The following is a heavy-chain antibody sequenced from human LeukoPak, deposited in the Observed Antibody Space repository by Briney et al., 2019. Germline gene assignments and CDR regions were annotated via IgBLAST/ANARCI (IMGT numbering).Heavy chain of an antibody. CDR1: GFTFSDYY. CDR2: ISSSGSTI. CDR3: AREGVSAQSGFDY. D-gene: IGHD3-10*01. V-gene: IGHV3-11*01. Sequence: GGSLRLSCAASGFTFSDYYMTWIRQAPGKGLERVSYISSSGSTIYYADSVKGRFTISRDNAKNSLYLQMNSLRAEDTAVYYCAREGVSAQSGFDYWGQGTLVTVSS. J-gene: IGHJ4*02.